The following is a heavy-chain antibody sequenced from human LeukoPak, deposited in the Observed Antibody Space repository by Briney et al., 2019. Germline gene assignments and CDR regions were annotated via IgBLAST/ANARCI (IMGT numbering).Heavy chain of an antibody. CDR3: ARGRQNGDYIDY. J-gene: IGHJ4*02. CDR1: GYTFTSYA. Sequence: GASVKVSCKASGYTFTSYAMHWVRQAPGQRLEWMGWINAGNGNTKYSQKFQGRVTITWDTSASTAYMELSSLRSEDTAVYYCARGRQNGDYIDYWGQGTLVTVSS. V-gene: IGHV1-3*01. D-gene: IGHD4-17*01. CDR2: INAGNGNT.